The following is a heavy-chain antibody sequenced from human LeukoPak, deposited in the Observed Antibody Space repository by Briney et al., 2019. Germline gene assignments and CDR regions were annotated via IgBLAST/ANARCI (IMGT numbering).Heavy chain of an antibody. CDR2: IKQDGSEK. V-gene: IGHV3-7*01. CDR3: ARDSFRVATITFYYYYYMDV. CDR1: GFTFSSYW. D-gene: IGHD5-12*01. J-gene: IGHJ6*03. Sequence: GGSLRLSCAASGFTFSSYWMSWVRQAPGKGLEWVANIKQDGSEKYYVDSVKGRFTISRDNAKNSLYLQMNSLRAEDTAVYYCARDSFRVATITFYYYYYMDVWGKGTTVTVSS.